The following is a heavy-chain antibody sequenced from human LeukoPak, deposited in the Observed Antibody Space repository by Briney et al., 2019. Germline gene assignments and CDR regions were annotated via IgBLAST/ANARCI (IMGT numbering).Heavy chain of an antibody. CDR2: ISPSGGGT. D-gene: IGHD7-27*01. Sequence: GGTLRLSCAASGFTFSSYGMNWVRQAPGKGLEWISGISPSGGGTYYADFVKGRFTISRDNAKNSLSLQMNSLRAEDTAVYYCARDLNWETYWGQGTLVTVSS. J-gene: IGHJ4*02. CDR3: ARDLNWETY. CDR1: GFTFSSYG. V-gene: IGHV3-21*01.